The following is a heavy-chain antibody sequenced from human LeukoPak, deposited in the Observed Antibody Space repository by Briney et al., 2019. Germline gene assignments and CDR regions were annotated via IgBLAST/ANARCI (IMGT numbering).Heavy chain of an antibody. CDR3: AKDSGRYGYEYFQH. Sequence: GGSLRLSCAASGFTFDDYAMHWVRQAPGNGLEWVSGISWNSGSIGYADSVKGRFTISRDNAKNSLYLQMNSLRAEDTALYYCAKDSGRYGYEYFQHWGQGTLVTVSS. CDR1: GFTFDDYA. J-gene: IGHJ1*01. D-gene: IGHD1-26*01. V-gene: IGHV3-9*01. CDR2: ISWNSGSI.